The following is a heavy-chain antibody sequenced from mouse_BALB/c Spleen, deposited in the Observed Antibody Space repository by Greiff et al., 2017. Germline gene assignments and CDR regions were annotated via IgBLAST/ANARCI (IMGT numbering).Heavy chain of an antibody. V-gene: IGHV5-6*01. CDR2: ISSGGSYT. CDR1: GFTFSSYG. J-gene: IGHJ3*01. CDR3: ARLGKRAY. Sequence: EVKLVESGGDLVKPGGSLKLSCAAPGFTFSSYGMSWVRQTPDKRLEWVATISSGGSYTYYPDSVKGRFTISRDNAKNTLYLQMSSLKSEDTAMYYCARLGKRAYWGQGTLVTVSA. D-gene: IGHD4-1*01.